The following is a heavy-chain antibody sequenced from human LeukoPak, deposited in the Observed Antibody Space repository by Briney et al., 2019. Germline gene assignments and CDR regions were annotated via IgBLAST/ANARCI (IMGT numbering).Heavy chain of an antibody. Sequence: GGSLRLSCAASGFTFSSYAISWVRQAPGQGLEWMGGIVPIFGTANYAQKFQGRVTITADESTSTAYMELSSLRSEDTAVYYCARGYCSSTSCYNEYFQHWGQGTLVTVSS. CDR2: IVPIFGTA. CDR3: ARGYCSSTSCYNEYFQH. V-gene: IGHV1-69*01. D-gene: IGHD2-2*02. J-gene: IGHJ1*01. CDR1: GFTFSSYA.